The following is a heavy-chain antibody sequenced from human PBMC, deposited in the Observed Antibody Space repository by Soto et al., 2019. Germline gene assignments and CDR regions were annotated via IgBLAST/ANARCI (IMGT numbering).Heavy chain of an antibody. J-gene: IGHJ1*01. CDR1: GFTFSSYW. D-gene: IGHD6-13*01. V-gene: IGHV3-7*01. Sequence: GESLKISCAASGFTFSSYWMSWVRQAPGKGLEWVANIKQDGSEKYYVDSVKGRFTISRDNAKNSLYLQMNSLRAEDTAVYYCARVHTSIAAAGTEYFQHWGQGTLVTVSS. CDR3: ARVHTSIAAAGTEYFQH. CDR2: IKQDGSEK.